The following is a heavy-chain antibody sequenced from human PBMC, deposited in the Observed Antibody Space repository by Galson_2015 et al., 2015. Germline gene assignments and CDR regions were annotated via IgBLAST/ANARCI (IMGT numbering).Heavy chain of an antibody. J-gene: IGHJ5*02. Sequence: SETLSLTCAVYGGSFSGYYWSWIRQPPGKGLEWIGEINHSGSTNYNPSLKSRVTISVDTSKNQFSLKLSSVTAADTAVYYCARRPSGYSYGWRWFDPWGQGTLVTVSS. CDR2: INHSGST. CDR3: ARRPSGYSYGWRWFDP. D-gene: IGHD5-18*01. V-gene: IGHV4-34*01. CDR1: GGSFSGYY.